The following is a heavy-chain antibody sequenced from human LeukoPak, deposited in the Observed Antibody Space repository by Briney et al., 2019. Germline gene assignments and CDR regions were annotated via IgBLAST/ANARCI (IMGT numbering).Heavy chain of an antibody. D-gene: IGHD1-1*01. V-gene: IGHV1-24*01. CDR1: GYTLTELS. CDR2: FDPEDGET. Sequence: ASVKVSCKVSGYTLTELSLHWVRQAPGKGLECMGGFDPEDGETIYAQKFQGRVTMTADTSTDTAYMELSSLRSEDTAVYYCARLYNGGYYYYYMDVWGKGTTVTISS. J-gene: IGHJ6*03. CDR3: ARLYNGGYYYYYMDV.